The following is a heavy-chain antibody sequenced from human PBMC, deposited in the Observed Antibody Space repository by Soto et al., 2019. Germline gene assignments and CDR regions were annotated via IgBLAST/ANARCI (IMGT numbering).Heavy chain of an antibody. CDR2: IIPILGTA. CDR3: AWTVTTDDAFDI. CDR1: GGTFNIYT. J-gene: IGHJ3*02. V-gene: IGHV1-69*08. Sequence: QVHLVQSGAEVKKPGSSVKVSCKASGGTFNIYTITWVRQAPGQGLEWMGRIIPILGTANYAHKFQGKVTITADKSTTRAYIELSSLAPEDTAVYYCAWTVTTDDAFDIWGQGTMVTVSS. D-gene: IGHD4-17*01.